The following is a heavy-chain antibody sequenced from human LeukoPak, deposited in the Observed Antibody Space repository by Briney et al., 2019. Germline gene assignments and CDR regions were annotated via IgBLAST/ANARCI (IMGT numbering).Heavy chain of an antibody. J-gene: IGHJ4*02. V-gene: IGHV3-74*01. CDR1: GFTFSSTY. D-gene: IGHD1-14*01. CDR3: ARAMAAPEDY. CDR2: INSDGSST. Sequence: YPGGSLRLSCAASGFTFSSTYMDWVRHAPGKGLVWVSRINSDGSSTIYADSVKGRFTISRDNAENTLYVQMNSLRAEDTAVYYCARAMAAPEDYWGQGTLVTVSS.